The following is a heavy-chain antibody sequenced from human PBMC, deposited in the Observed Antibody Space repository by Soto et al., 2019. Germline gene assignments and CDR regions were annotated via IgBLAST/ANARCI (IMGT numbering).Heavy chain of an antibody. V-gene: IGHV1-8*01. Sequence: QVQLVQSGAEVKKPGASVKVSCKASGYTFTSYDINWVRQATGQGLEWMGWMNPNSGNTGYAQKFQGRVTMTRNTSISTAYMELSSLRSEDTAVYYCARGLSRGYSYGLYWFDPWGQGTLVTVSS. CDR2: MNPNSGNT. CDR1: GYTFTSYD. CDR3: ARGLSRGYSYGLYWFDP. J-gene: IGHJ5*02. D-gene: IGHD5-18*01.